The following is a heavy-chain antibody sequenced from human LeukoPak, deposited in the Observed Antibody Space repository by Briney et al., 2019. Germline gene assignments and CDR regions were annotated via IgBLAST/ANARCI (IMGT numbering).Heavy chain of an antibody. CDR1: GGSISSGGYS. J-gene: IGHJ4*02. V-gene: IGHV4-30-2*03. CDR2: IYYSGNT. CDR3: TRRGDY. Sequence: SETLSLTCAVSGGSISSGGYSWSWIRQPPGKGLEWIGSIYYSGNTHYTPSLQSRVTISLDTSKNQFSLKLSSVTAADTAIYYCTRRGDYWGQGTLVTVSS.